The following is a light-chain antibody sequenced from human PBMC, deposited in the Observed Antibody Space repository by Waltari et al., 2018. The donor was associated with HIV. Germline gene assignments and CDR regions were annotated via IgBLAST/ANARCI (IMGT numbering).Light chain of an antibody. V-gene: IGKV4-1*01. CDR3: QQYYTIGPS. CDR1: RTILYSSNNQNY. J-gene: IGKJ4*01. CDR2: WAS. Sequence: DIVMTQSPKSLAVSLGERAPINCWSSRTILYSSNNQNYLAWYQQKPGQSPKVLIYWASTRASGVPDRFSGSGSGTNFSLTISSLQTEDVALYYCQQYYTIGPSFGGGTKVEIK.